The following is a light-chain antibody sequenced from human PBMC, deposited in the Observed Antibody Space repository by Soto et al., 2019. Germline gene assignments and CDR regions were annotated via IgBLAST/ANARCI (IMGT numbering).Light chain of an antibody. CDR2: GAS. Sequence: EIVLTQSPGTLSLSPGERATLSCRASQSVSSSYLAWYQQKPGQAPRLLIYGASSRATGIPDRFSGSGSGTDFTITISRLQPEDFAEYYCQQYGSSLLFGGGTKVEIK. V-gene: IGKV3-20*01. CDR1: QSVSSSY. J-gene: IGKJ4*02. CDR3: QQYGSSLL.